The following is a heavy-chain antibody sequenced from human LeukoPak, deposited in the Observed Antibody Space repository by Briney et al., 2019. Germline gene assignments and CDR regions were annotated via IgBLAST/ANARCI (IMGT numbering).Heavy chain of an antibody. D-gene: IGHD3-9*01. Sequence: ASVKVSCKASGYTFTGYYMHWVRQAPGQGLEWMGWINPNSGGTNYAQKFQGRVTMTRDTSISTAYMELSRLRSDDTAVYYCARVVTPYDILTGYLYYPNWFDPWGQGTLVTVSS. CDR2: INPNSGGT. V-gene: IGHV1-2*02. J-gene: IGHJ5*02. CDR3: ARVVTPYDILTGYLYYPNWFDP. CDR1: GYTFTGYY.